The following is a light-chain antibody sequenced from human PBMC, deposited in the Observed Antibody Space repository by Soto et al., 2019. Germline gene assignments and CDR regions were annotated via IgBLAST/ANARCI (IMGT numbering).Light chain of an antibody. CDR3: QQYNNWPFT. CDR2: DAS. V-gene: IGKV1-33*01. CDR1: QDISNY. J-gene: IGKJ3*01. Sequence: DIQMSQSPSSLSPSVVDSVTITCEASQDISNYLNWYQQKPGKAPKLLIYDASNLETGVPSRFSGSGSGTDFTFTASSLQPEDFAVYYCQQYNNWPFTFCPGTKVDIK.